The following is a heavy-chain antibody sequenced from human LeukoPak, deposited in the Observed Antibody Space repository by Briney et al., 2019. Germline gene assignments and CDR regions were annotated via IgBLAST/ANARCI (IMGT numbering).Heavy chain of an antibody. CDR1: GFTFSSYS. CDR3: ARWGSVAGKRHFDY. CDR2: ISSSSSTI. D-gene: IGHD6-19*01. V-gene: IGHV3-48*02. Sequence: GGSLRLSCAASGFTFSSYSTNWVRQAPGKGLEWVSYISSSSSTIYYADSVKGRFTISRDNAKNSLYLQMNSLRDEDTAVYYCARWGSVAGKRHFDYWGQGTLVTVSS. J-gene: IGHJ4*02.